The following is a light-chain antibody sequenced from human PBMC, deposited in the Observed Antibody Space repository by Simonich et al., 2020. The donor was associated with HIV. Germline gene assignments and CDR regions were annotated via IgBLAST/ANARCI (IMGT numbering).Light chain of an antibody. J-gene: IGLJ3*02. Sequence: QSALTQPASLSGSPGQSITISCTGTSSDVGGYNYVSWYQHHPGKAPKLMIYEGRKRPSGVSNRFSGSKSGNTASLTISGLQAEDEADYYCCSYAGSSTWVFGGGTKLTVL. V-gene: IGLV2-23*01. CDR3: CSYAGSSTWV. CDR2: EGR. CDR1: SSDVGGYNY.